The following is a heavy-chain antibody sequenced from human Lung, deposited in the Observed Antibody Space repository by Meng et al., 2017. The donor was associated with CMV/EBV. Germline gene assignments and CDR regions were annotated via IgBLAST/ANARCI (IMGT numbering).Heavy chain of an antibody. J-gene: IGHJ6*02. CDR2: IRSKANSYAT. Sequence: GEXXKIPCAASGFTFSGSAMHWVRQAPGKGLEWVGRIRSKANSYATAYAASMKGRFTISRDDSKNTAYLQINSLETEDTAMYYCTRRGEGPAAIFNGMDVXGQGTTVTVSS. CDR1: GFTFSGSA. D-gene: IGHD2-2*01. CDR3: TRRGEGPAAIFNGMDV. V-gene: IGHV3-73*01.